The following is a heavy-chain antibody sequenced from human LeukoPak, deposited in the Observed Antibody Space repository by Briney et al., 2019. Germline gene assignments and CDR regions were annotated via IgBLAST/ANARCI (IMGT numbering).Heavy chain of an antibody. CDR2: IYYSGST. J-gene: IGHJ6*02. V-gene: IGHV4-59*01. D-gene: IGHD6-13*01. Sequence: PSETLSLTCTVSGGSISSYYWSWIRQPPGKGLEWIGYIYYSGSTNYNPSLKSRVTISVDTSKNQFSLKLSSVTAADTAVYYCAREVQGQLGYYYYYCGMDVWGQGTTVTVSS. CDR3: AREVQGQLGYYYYYCGMDV. CDR1: GGSISSYY.